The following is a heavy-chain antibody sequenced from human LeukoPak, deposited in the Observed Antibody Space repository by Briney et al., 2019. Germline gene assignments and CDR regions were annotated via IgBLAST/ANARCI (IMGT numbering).Heavy chain of an antibody. Sequence: SGTLSLTCAVSGGSVSHSNWWTWVRQSPGKGLEWIGEVHPSEGTNYNPSLKSRVTISLDKSKNQFSLHLNSVTPEDTAVYYCARRLTQYDRFDPWGQGILVTVSS. J-gene: IGHJ5*02. V-gene: IGHV4-4*02. CDR1: GGSVSHSNW. CDR2: VHPSEGT. CDR3: ARRLTQYDRFDP. D-gene: IGHD1-1*01.